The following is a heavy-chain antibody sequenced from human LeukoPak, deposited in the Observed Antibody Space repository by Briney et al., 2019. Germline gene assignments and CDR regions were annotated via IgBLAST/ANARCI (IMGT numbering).Heavy chain of an antibody. CDR3: AKEDGDDILTGYRYNWFDP. Sequence: GGSLRLSCAASGFTFSSYAMSWVRQAPGKGLGWVSAISGSGGSTYYADSVKGRFTISRDNSKNTLYLQMNSLRAEDTAVYYCAKEDGDDILTGYRYNWFDPWGQGTLVTVSS. D-gene: IGHD3-9*01. CDR2: ISGSGGST. J-gene: IGHJ5*02. CDR1: GFTFSSYA. V-gene: IGHV3-23*01.